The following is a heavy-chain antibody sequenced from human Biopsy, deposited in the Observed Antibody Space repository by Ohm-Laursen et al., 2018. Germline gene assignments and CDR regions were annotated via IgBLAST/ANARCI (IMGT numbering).Heavy chain of an antibody. Sequence: SDTLSLTCAVYGESFNGYYWSWIRQTPGQGLEWIGEINHSGRTNYNSTLKSRVTLSVDTSKNQFSLKVRSVTAADTAVYYCVRGVDYYDPYHYYALDVWGQGTTVTVSS. CDR3: VRGVDYYDPYHYYALDV. D-gene: IGHD3-22*01. CDR1: GESFNGYY. CDR2: INHSGRT. J-gene: IGHJ6*02. V-gene: IGHV4-34*01.